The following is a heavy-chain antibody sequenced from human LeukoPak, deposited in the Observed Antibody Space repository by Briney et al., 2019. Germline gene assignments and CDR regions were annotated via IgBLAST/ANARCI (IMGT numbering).Heavy chain of an antibody. V-gene: IGHV3-48*02. D-gene: IGHD3-10*01. CDR3: VKDSSSGSYFDY. CDR2: ISSSGDTK. Sequence: PGGSLTLSCAASGFTFRSYSMNCFRHAPRKGLVWVSYISSSGDTKYYADSVKGRFTISRDNANNSVYLQMNSLRNEDTAVYYCVKDSSSGSYFDYWGQGTLVTVSS. J-gene: IGHJ4*02. CDR1: GFTFRSYS.